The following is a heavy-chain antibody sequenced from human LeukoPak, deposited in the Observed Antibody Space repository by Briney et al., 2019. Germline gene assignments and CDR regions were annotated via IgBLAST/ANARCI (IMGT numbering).Heavy chain of an antibody. Sequence: GGSLRLSCAASGFIFRTYGMHWVRQAPGKGLEWVSAISGSGGSTYYADSVKGRFTISRDNSKNSLYLQMNSLRAEDTAVYYCARGAYYDSSGCPGDYWGQGTLVTVSS. CDR1: GFIFRTYG. CDR2: ISGSGGST. D-gene: IGHD3-22*01. J-gene: IGHJ4*02. V-gene: IGHV3-23*01. CDR3: ARGAYYDSSGCPGDY.